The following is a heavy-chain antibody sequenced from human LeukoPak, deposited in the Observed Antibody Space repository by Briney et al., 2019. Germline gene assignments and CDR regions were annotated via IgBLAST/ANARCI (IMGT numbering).Heavy chain of an antibody. CDR1: GYTFTTYG. CDR2: ISVYNDNA. J-gene: IGHJ4*02. D-gene: IGHD2-8*02. Sequence: ASVKVSCKASGYTFTTYGIHWVGQAPGQGLEWMGWISVYNDNANYAHNLQGRVIMNTDTSTSTAYMELRSLRADDTAVYYCARSVLESTSFDYWGQGTLVTVSS. V-gene: IGHV1-18*01. CDR3: ARSVLESTSFDY.